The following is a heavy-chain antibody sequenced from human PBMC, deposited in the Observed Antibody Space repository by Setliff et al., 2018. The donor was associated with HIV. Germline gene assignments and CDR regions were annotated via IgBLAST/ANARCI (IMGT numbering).Heavy chain of an antibody. CDR2: IYPGDSDT. CDR1: GYSFAYYW. CDR3: ARQGDYHIVTGDYSGPHDAFDI. V-gene: IGHV5-51*01. J-gene: IGHJ3*02. D-gene: IGHD3-9*01. Sequence: PGVSLIISCAASGYSFAYYWIAWVRQLPGRRLRWMGIIYPGDSDTRYHPSYQRQVTITADKSISTAYLQWSSLKASDTAMYYCARQGDYHIVTGDYSGPHDAFDIWGQGTMVTVSS.